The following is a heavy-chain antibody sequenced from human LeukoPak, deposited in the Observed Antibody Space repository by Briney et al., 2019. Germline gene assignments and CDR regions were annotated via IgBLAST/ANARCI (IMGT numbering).Heavy chain of an antibody. D-gene: IGHD1-26*01. CDR1: GFTFSSYG. J-gene: IGHJ5*02. CDR3: AGSGHGGSYLLPWFDP. V-gene: IGHV3-30*02. Sequence: PGGSLRLSCAASGFTFSSYGMHWVRQAPGKGLEWVAFIRYDGSNKYYADSVKGRFTISRDNSKNTLYLQMGSLRAEDMAVYYCAGSGHGGSYLLPWFDPWGQGTLVTVSS. CDR2: IRYDGSNK.